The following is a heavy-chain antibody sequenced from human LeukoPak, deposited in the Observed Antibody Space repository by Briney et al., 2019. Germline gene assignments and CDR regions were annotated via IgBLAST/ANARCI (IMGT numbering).Heavy chain of an antibody. J-gene: IGHJ4*02. Sequence: SVKVSCKASGVNFSSYPISWVRQAPGQGLELMGGIIPIFGTANYAQKFQGRVTITTDESTSTAYLELSSLRSEDTAVYYCARRGRDSSGYYYVGDYWGQGTLVTASS. CDR2: IIPIFGTA. CDR1: GVNFSSYP. V-gene: IGHV1-69*05. CDR3: ARRGRDSSGYYYVGDY. D-gene: IGHD3-22*01.